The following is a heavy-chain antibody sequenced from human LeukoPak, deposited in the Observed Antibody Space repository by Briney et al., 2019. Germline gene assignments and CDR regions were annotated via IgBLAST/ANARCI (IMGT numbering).Heavy chain of an antibody. Sequence: GGSLRLSCAASGFTLSTYNMNWVRQAPGKGLEWVSFISTSSSAIYYADSVKGRLIISRDNAKNSLYLQMNGLRAEDTAVYYCARDATKGRGWPYFDYWGQGTLVTVSS. D-gene: IGHD6-19*01. CDR3: ARDATKGRGWPYFDY. V-gene: IGHV3-48*01. J-gene: IGHJ4*02. CDR1: GFTLSTYN. CDR2: ISTSSSAI.